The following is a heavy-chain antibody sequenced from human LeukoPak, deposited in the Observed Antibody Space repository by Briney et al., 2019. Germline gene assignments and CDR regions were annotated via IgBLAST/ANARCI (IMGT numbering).Heavy chain of an antibody. Sequence: PGRSLRLSCAASGFTFSSYGMHWVRQAPGKGLEWVAVIWYDGNNKYYADSVKGRFTISRDNSQNTLYLQMNSLRVEDTAVYCCAKDTGLVAATRYYFDYWGQGTLVTVSS. V-gene: IGHV3-33*06. D-gene: IGHD1-26*01. CDR2: IWYDGNNK. J-gene: IGHJ4*02. CDR3: AKDTGLVAATRYYFDY. CDR1: GFTFSSYG.